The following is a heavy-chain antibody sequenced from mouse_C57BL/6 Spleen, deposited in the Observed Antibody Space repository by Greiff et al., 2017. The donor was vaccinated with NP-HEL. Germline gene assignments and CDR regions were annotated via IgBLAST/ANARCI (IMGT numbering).Heavy chain of an antibody. Sequence: EVKLMESGGGLVKPGGSLKLSCAASGFTFSDYGMHWVRQAPEKGLEWVAYISSGSSTIYYADTVKGRFTISRDNAKNTLFLQMTSLRSEDTAMYYCAYDYDGPFAYWGQGTLVTVSA. V-gene: IGHV5-17*01. J-gene: IGHJ3*01. CDR1: GFTFSDYG. CDR3: AYDYDGPFAY. CDR2: ISSGSSTI. D-gene: IGHD2-4*01.